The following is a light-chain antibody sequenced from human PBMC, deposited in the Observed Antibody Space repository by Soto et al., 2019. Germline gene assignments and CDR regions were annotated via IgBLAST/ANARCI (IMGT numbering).Light chain of an antibody. J-gene: IGKJ1*01. V-gene: IGKV3-20*01. CDR1: QSVSNNY. Sequence: EIVLTQSPGTLSLSPGERATLSCRASQSVSNNYLAWYQQKPGQAPRLLIYGASNRATGIPDRFGGSGAGTYFTLTISRLEPEDFAVYYCQQYGSSGTFGQGTKVDIK. CDR3: QQYGSSGT. CDR2: GAS.